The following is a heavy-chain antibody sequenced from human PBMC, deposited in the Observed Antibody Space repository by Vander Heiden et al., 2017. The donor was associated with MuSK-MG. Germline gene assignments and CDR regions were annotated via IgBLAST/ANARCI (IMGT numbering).Heavy chain of an antibody. CDR2: ITSRSSI. CDR1: GFTFSTST. Sequence: ELQLVESGGGLVKPGGSLRPSWAASGFTFSTSTMNWFRQAPGKGLEWVSSITSRSSIYYADSVKGRFTISRDNAKSSLYLQMNSLRVEDTAVYYCARDPGPGDSWGQGTLVTVSS. J-gene: IGHJ4*02. V-gene: IGHV3-21*02. CDR3: ARDPGPGDS.